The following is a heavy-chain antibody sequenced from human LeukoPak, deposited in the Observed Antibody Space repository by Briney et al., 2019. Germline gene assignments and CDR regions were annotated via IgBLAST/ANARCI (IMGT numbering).Heavy chain of an antibody. D-gene: IGHD5-18*01. CDR2: ISGSGGST. J-gene: IGHJ4*02. CDR1: GFTFSSYA. CDR3: ASAEVEDRAIRLTGPRDY. V-gene: IGHV3-23*01. Sequence: GGSLRLSCAASGFTFSSYAMSWVRQAPGKGLEWVSAISGSGGSTYYADSVKGRFTISRDNSKNTLYLQMNSLRAEDTAVYYCASAEVEDRAIRLTGPRDYWGQGTLVTVSS.